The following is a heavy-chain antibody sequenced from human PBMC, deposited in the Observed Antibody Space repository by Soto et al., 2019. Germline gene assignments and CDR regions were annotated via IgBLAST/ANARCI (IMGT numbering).Heavy chain of an antibody. CDR2: ISYDGSNK. CDR3: AKDRVSGFTAAPFDY. V-gene: IGHV3-30*18. D-gene: IGHD6-25*01. CDR1: GFTFSSYG. Sequence: QVQLVESGGGVVQPGRSLRLSCAASGFTFSSYGMHWVRQAPGKGLEWVAVISYDGSNKYYADSVKGRLTISRDNSKNTLYPQMNSLRAEDTAVYYCAKDRVSGFTAAPFDYWGQGTLVTVSS. J-gene: IGHJ4*02.